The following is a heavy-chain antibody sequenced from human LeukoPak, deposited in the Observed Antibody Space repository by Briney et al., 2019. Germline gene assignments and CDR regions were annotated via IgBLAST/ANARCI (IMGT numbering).Heavy chain of an antibody. CDR3: ARIGYSSSSFDF. Sequence: PGGSLRLPCAASGFSFSNYEMKWVRQAPGKGLEWVANIKQDGSVEYYVVSVKGRLTISRDNAKESLYLQMNSLRAEDTAVYYCARIGYSSSSFDFWGQGTLVTVSS. V-gene: IGHV3-7*05. CDR2: IKQDGSVE. CDR1: GFSFSNYE. J-gene: IGHJ4*02. D-gene: IGHD6-6*01.